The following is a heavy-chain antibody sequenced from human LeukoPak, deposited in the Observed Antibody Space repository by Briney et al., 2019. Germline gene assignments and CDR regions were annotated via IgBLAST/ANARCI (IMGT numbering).Heavy chain of an antibody. Sequence: GGSLRLSCAASGFTFSSYWMSWVRQAPGKGLEWVANIKQDGSEKYYVDSVKGRFTISRDNAKNSLYLQMNSLRAEDTAVYYCAKDAPVNIVVVPAANSWGQGTLVTVSS. D-gene: IGHD2-2*01. CDR1: GFTFSSYW. CDR3: AKDAPVNIVVVPAANS. CDR2: IKQDGSEK. J-gene: IGHJ4*02. V-gene: IGHV3-7*03.